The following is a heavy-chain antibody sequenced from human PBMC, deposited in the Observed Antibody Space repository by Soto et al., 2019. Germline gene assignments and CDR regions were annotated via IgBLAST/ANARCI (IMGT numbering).Heavy chain of an antibody. D-gene: IGHD3-22*01. V-gene: IGHV4-30-2*01. CDR1: GGSISSGGYS. Sequence: SETLSLTCAVSGGSISSGGYSWSWLRQPPGKGLEWIGYIYHSGSTYYNPSLKSRVTISVDRSKNQFSLKLSSVTAADTAVYYCARRTVHYYDSSGYTNWFDPWGQGTLVTVSS. CDR3: ARRTVHYYDSSGYTNWFDP. CDR2: IYHSGST. J-gene: IGHJ5*02.